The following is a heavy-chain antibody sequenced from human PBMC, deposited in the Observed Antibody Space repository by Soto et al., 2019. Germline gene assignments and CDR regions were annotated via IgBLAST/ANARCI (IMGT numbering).Heavy chain of an antibody. CDR1: GGCLSNYY. J-gene: IGHJ4*02. Sequence: PXAALSLNCAVSGGCLSNYYWRWIRQPPGKGLEWIGEIYHSVSTNYNPSLKSRVTISVDTSKNQFYLKLSSVTAADTAVYYCATSQIYFFKSGGSHHVPLGFCGQGTLVTVSS. CDR2: IYHSVST. V-gene: IGHV4-34*01. CDR3: ATSQIYFFKSGGSHHVPLGF. D-gene: IGHD2-15*01.